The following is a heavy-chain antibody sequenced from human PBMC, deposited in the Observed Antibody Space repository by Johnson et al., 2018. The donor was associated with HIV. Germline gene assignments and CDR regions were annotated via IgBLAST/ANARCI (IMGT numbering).Heavy chain of an antibody. V-gene: IGHV3-64*01. CDR1: GFTFSNYN. Sequence: VQLAESGGDLVQPGKSLRLSCAASGFTFSNYNMHWVRQAPGKGLEYVSGFSDDGEDRYYANSVKARFTISRDNSKNTLYLQMDRLRSEDTALYYCTREGGIGQGLDLWGQGTLVTVSS. J-gene: IGHJ3*01. CDR3: TREGGIGQGLDL. CDR2: FSDDGEDR. D-gene: IGHD3-16*01.